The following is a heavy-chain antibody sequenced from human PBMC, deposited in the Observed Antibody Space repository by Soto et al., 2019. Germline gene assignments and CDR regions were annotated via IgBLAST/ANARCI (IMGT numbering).Heavy chain of an antibody. CDR1: GFTVSTKY. J-gene: IGHJ3*02. CDR3: ARERAMLGAFDI. D-gene: IGHD3-10*02. CDR2: IYSGGST. Sequence: GGSLRLSCAASGFTVSTKYMSWVRQAPGKGLEWISVIYSGGSTFYADSERGRFTISRDNSENTVNLQMNSLKAEDTSVYYCARERAMLGAFDIWGQGTMVTVSS. V-gene: IGHV3-66*01.